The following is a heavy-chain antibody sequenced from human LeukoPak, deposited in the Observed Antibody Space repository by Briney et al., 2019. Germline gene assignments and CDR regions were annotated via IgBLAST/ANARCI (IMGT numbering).Heavy chain of an antibody. Sequence: PGGSLRLSCAASGFTFSSYAMSWVRQASGKGLEWVGRIRSKANSYATAYAASVKGRFTISRDDSKNTAYLQMNSLKTEDTAVYYCTRRGYCTNGVCYQDYWGQGTLVTVSS. J-gene: IGHJ4*02. CDR2: IRSKANSYAT. CDR1: GFTFSSYA. D-gene: IGHD2-8*01. V-gene: IGHV3-73*01. CDR3: TRRGYCTNGVCYQDY.